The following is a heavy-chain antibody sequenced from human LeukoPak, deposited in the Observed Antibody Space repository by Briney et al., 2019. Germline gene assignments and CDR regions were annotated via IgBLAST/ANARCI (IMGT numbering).Heavy chain of an antibody. V-gene: IGHV3-23*01. J-gene: IGHJ4*02. Sequence: GGSLRLSCAASGFTFSSYAMSWVRQAPGKGLEWVSAISGSGGSTYYADSAKGRFTISRDNSKNTLYLQMNSLRAEDTAVYYCAKGGLSSSWYGYYFDYWGQGTLVTVSS. CDR1: GFTFSSYA. CDR2: ISGSGGST. CDR3: AKGGLSSSWYGYYFDY. D-gene: IGHD6-13*01.